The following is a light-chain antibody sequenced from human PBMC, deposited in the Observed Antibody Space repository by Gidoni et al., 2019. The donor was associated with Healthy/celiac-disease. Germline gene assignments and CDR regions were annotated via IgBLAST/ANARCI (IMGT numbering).Light chain of an antibody. CDR3: SSYAGSNNWV. CDR2: EVS. V-gene: IGLV2-8*01. Sequence: QSALTQPPSASGSPGQPVTISCTGTSSEVGGYHYVSWYQQHPGKAPKLLIYEVSKRTSGVPDRFSGSKSGNTASLTVSGLQAEDEADYYCSSYAGSNNWVFGGGTKLTVL. CDR1: SSEVGGYHY. J-gene: IGLJ3*02.